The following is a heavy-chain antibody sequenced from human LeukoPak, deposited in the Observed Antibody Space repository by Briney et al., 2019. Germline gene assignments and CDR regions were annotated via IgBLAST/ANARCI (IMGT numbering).Heavy chain of an antibody. J-gene: IGHJ4*02. CDR1: GGSINNYF. CDR3: ARYGAAGYYFDY. Sequence: SETLSLTCIVSGGSINNYFWSWIRQSPGKGLEYIGFIYYTGNTNYDSALKGRVAISVDTSKNQFSLNLNSVTAADTAVYYCARYGAAGYYFDYWGQGTLVTVSS. CDR2: IYYTGNT. D-gene: IGHD1-1*01. V-gene: IGHV4-59*01.